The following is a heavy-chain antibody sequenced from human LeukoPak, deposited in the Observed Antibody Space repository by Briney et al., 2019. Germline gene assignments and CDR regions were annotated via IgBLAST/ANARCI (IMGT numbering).Heavy chain of an antibody. CDR2: ISYDGGNK. CDR3: ARGLQAEDFDY. CDR1: GFTFSSYA. V-gene: IGHV3-30*04. J-gene: IGHJ4*02. Sequence: GGSLRLSCAACGFTFSSYAMLWVRQAPGKGVEGVAVISYDGGNKYYADSVKGRFTISRDNSKNTLYLQMNSLRAEDTAVYYCARGLQAEDFDYWGQGTLVTVSS.